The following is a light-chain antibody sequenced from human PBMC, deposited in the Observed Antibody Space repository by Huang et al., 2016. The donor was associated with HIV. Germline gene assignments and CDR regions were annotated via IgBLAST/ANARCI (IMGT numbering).Light chain of an antibody. CDR2: GAS. CDR3: QQYNNWPIT. J-gene: IGKJ3*01. CDR1: QRVNNN. V-gene: IGKV3-15*01. Sequence: VMTQSPATLSVSPGERATLSCRASQRVNNNLAWFQQNPGQAPRLRIYGASTRATGIPARFSGSGSGTEFTLTISSLQSEDLAVYYCQQYNNWPITFGPGTKVDVK.